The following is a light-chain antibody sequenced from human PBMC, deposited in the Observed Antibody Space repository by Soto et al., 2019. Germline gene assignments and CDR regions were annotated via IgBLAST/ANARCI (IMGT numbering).Light chain of an antibody. CDR3: ASWDDRLKGYV. Sequence: QSVLTQPPSASETPGQRVVISCSGSRSNIGSNSVNWYQQLPGTAPKLLIYMDNQRPSGVPDRFSGSKSGTSVSLAISGLQSEDEADYYCASWDDRLKGYVFGTGTK. CDR2: MDN. V-gene: IGLV1-44*01. CDR1: RSNIGSNS. J-gene: IGLJ1*01.